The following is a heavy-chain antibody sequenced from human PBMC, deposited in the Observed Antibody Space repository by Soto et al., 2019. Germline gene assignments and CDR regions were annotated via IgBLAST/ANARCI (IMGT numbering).Heavy chain of an antibody. Sequence: QVQLVQSGAEVRKPGASAKVSCEASGYIFTSYDIYWVRQATGQGLEWMGWMNPNTGNSGYAQKFQGRVTMTSDTSISTAHMELSSLRSEDTAVYYCARRAETNGWNGFGADKYYFDFWGQGTLVTVSS. CDR2: MNPNTGNS. CDR3: ARRAETNGWNGFGADKYYFDF. V-gene: IGHV1-8*01. J-gene: IGHJ4*02. D-gene: IGHD1-1*01. CDR1: GYIFTSYD.